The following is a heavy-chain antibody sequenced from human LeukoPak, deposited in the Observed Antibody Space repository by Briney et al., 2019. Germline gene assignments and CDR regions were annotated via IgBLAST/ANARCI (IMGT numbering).Heavy chain of an antibody. V-gene: IGHV3-53*01. Sequence: GGSLRLSCAASGFTVSSNYMSWVRQAPGKGLEWVSVIYSGGSTYYADSVKGRFTISRDNSKNTLYFQMNSPRAEDTAVYYCARDRGGYYFDYWGQGTLVTVSS. J-gene: IGHJ4*02. CDR2: IYSGGST. D-gene: IGHD3-16*01. CDR1: GFTVSSNY. CDR3: ARDRGGYYFDY.